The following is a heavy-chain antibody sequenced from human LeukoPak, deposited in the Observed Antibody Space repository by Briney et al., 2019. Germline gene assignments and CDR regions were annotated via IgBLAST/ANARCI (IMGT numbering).Heavy chain of an antibody. V-gene: IGHV3-66*01. J-gene: IGHJ4*02. CDR2: IYSGGGT. CDR1: GFTVSSTY. D-gene: IGHD6-13*01. Sequence: GSLRLSCAASGFTVSSTYMSWVRQAPGKGLEWVSVIYSGGGTYYADSVKGRFTISRDNPKNTLYLQMNSLRAEDTAVYYCARDSAYSRTDSWGQGTLVTVSS. CDR3: ARDSAYSRTDS.